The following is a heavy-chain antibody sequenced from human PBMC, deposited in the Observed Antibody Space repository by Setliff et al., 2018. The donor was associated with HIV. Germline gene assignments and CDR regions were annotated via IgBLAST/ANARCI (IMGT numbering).Heavy chain of an antibody. J-gene: IGHJ3*02. Sequence: SQTLSLTCAISGDSVSSNSAAWNWIRQSPSRGIEWLGRTYYRSKWYNDYAASVKSRITINPDTSKNQLSLQLNSVTPEDTAVYYCARDSIAVAARAFDIWGQGTMVTVSS. CDR3: ARDSIAVAARAFDI. D-gene: IGHD6-19*01. V-gene: IGHV6-1*01. CDR2: TYYRSKWYN. CDR1: GDSVSSNSAA.